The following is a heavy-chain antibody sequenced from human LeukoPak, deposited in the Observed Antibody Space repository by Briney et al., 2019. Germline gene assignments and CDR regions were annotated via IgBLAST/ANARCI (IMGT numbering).Heavy chain of an antibody. CDR3: ARETGYAYGRAPLDY. CDR1: GFTFTSYY. D-gene: IGHD5-18*01. Sequence: ASVKVSCKASGFTFTSYYMHWVRQAPGQGLEWMGIINPSGSYTSYAQKFQGRVTMTRDTSTSTVYMELSSLRSDDTAVYYCARETGYAYGRAPLDYWGQGTLVTVSS. V-gene: IGHV1-46*01. CDR2: INPSGSYT. J-gene: IGHJ4*02.